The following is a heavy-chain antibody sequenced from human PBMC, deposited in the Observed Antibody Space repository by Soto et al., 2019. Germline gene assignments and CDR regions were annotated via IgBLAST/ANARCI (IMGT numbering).Heavy chain of an antibody. Sequence: GGSLRLSCAASGFTFSRFAMSWVRQAPGKGLEWISYINSPSNAIYYADSVRGRFTISRDNAKNSLYLQMDSLRVEDRAVYYCAREAPPTMITFGGVIVSWGQGTLVTVSS. D-gene: IGHD3-16*02. J-gene: IGHJ1*01. V-gene: IGHV3-48*01. CDR3: AREAPPTMITFGGVIVS. CDR2: INSPSNAI. CDR1: GFTFSRFA.